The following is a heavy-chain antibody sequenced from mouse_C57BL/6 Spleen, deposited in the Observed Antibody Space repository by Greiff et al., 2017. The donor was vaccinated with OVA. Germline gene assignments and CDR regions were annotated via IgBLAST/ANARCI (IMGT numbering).Heavy chain of an antibody. CDR2: IYPGSGST. J-gene: IGHJ3*01. V-gene: IGHV1-55*01. CDR1: GYTFTSYW. Sequence: VQLQQPGAELVKPGASVKMSCKASGYTFTSYWITWVKQRPGQGLEWIGDIYPGSGSTKYNEKFKNKATLTVDTSSSTAYMQLSSLTSEDSAVDYCAGRTSVKAWFAYWGQGTLVTVSA. CDR3: AGRTSVKAWFAY.